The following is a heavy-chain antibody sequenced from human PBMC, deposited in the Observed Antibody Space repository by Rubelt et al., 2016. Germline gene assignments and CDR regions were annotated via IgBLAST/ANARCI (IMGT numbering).Heavy chain of an antibody. D-gene: IGHD4-17*01. CDR2: ISSRSSTI. CDR1: GFTFSGYA. V-gene: IGHV3-48*02. Sequence: EVQLLESGGGLVQPGGSLRLSCAASGFTFSGYALSWVRQAPGKGLEWVSYISSRSSTIFYSDSGKGRFTNSRDNDKKSLYLEMNSLRDEDTAVYYCVANDYDGYSDYWGQGTLVAVSS. CDR3: VANDYDGYSDY. J-gene: IGHJ4*02.